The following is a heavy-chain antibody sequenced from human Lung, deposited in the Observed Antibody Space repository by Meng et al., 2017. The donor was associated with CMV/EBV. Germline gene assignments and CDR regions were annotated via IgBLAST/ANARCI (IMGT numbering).Heavy chain of an antibody. V-gene: IGHV4-39*07. D-gene: IGHD3-22*01. Sequence: QLQLQESGPGLVKPSXALXLTCTXSGGSSSSSSYYWGWIRQPPGKGLEWIGRIYYSGSTFYNPSLKSRATISVDTSKNQFSLKLSSVTAADTALYYCAREGYYDNSGFFYYWGQGTMVTVSS. CDR3: AREGYYDNSGFFYY. CDR2: IYYSGST. J-gene: IGHJ4*02. CDR1: GGSSSSSSYY.